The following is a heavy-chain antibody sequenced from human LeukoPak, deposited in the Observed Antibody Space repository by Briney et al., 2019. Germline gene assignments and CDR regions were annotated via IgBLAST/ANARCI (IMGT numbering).Heavy chain of an antibody. J-gene: IGHJ4*02. CDR2: IIPIFGTA. V-gene: IGHV1-69*13. D-gene: IGHD6-13*01. CDR3: ARDGAAAGLDY. Sequence: ASVTVSCKASGGTFSIYAISWVRQAPGQGLEWMGGIIPIFGTANYAQKFQGRVTITADESTSTAYMELSSLRSEDTAVYYCARDGAAAGLDYWGQGTLVTVSS. CDR1: GGTFSIYA.